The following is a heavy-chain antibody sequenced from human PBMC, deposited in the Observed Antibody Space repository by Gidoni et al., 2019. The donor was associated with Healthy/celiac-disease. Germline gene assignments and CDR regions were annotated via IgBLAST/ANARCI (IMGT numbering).Heavy chain of an antibody. CDR2: ISGSGGST. J-gene: IGHJ6*03. V-gene: IGHV3-23*01. D-gene: IGHD4-17*01. CDR3: AKNSDYGDYYYYYDMDV. CDR1: GFTFSCYA. Sequence: EVQLLESGGGLVQPRGSLRLSCAASGFTFSCYAMSWVRQAPGKGLEWVSAISGSGGSTYYADSVKGRFTISRDNSKNTLYLQMNSLRAEDTAVYYCAKNSDYGDYYYYYDMDVWGKGTTVTVSS.